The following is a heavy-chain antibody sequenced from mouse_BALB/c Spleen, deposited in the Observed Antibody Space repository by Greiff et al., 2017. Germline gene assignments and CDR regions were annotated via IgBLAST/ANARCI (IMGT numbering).Heavy chain of an antibody. D-gene: IGHD2-1*01. J-gene: IGHJ2*01. V-gene: IGHV3-8*02. Sequence: DVKLVESGPSLVKPSQTLSLTCSVTGDSITSGYWNWIRKFPGNKLEYMGYISYSGSTYYNPSLKSRISITRDTSKNQYYLQLNSVTTEDTATYYCARRGYYGNYRYFDYWGQGTTLTVSS. CDR1: GDSITSGY. CDR2: ISYSGST. CDR3: ARRGYYGNYRYFDY.